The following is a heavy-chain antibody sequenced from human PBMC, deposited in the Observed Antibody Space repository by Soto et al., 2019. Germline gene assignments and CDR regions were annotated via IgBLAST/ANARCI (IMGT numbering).Heavy chain of an antibody. CDR1: GYTFTSYD. D-gene: IGHD6-6*01. Sequence: QVQLVQSGAEVKKPGASVKVSCKASGYTFTSYDINWVRQATGQGLEWMGWMNPNSGNTGYAQKFQGIVTMTRNTSISTAYMELSSLRSEDTAVYFCARSHIAASRGVVGYWGQGSLVTVSS. CDR3: ARSHIAASRGVVGY. V-gene: IGHV1-8*01. CDR2: MNPNSGNT. J-gene: IGHJ4*02.